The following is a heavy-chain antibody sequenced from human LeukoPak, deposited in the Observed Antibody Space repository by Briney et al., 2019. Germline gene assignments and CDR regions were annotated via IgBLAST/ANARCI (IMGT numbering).Heavy chain of an antibody. Sequence: SVKVSCKASGGTFSSYAISWVRQAPGQGLEWMGGIIPIFGTANYAQKFQGRVTITRDTSASTAYMELSSLRSEDTAVYYCARDDTAAAGYYYGMDVWGQGTTVTVSS. D-gene: IGHD6-13*01. J-gene: IGHJ6*02. V-gene: IGHV1-69*05. CDR1: GGTFSSYA. CDR3: ARDDTAAAGYYYGMDV. CDR2: IIPIFGTA.